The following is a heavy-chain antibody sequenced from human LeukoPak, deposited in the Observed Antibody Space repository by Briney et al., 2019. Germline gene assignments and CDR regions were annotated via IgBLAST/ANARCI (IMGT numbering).Heavy chain of an antibody. D-gene: IGHD1-26*01. CDR3: ARAPAGATTIYY. CDR1: AGTFSSYT. Sequence: SVKVSCQASAGTFSSYTISWVRQPPGQGREWMGRIIPILGIANYAQKFQGRVTITAARSTSTVYMELSSLRSEDTAVYYWARAPAGATTIYYCGQGALGTVSS. J-gene: IGHJ4*02. V-gene: IGHV1-69*02. CDR2: IIPILGIA.